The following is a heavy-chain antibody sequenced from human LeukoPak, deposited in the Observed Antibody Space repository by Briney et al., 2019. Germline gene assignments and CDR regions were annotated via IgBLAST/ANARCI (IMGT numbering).Heavy chain of an antibody. Sequence: GESLKISCKGSGYIFTSFWIGWVRLMPGKGLEWMGIIYPGDSDTTYSPSFQGQVTISADKSISTAYLQWSSLKASDTAMYYCARQRASTNWFDPWGQGTLVTVSS. V-gene: IGHV5-51*01. J-gene: IGHJ5*02. D-gene: IGHD1-26*01. CDR3: ARQRASTNWFDP. CDR1: GYIFTSFW. CDR2: IYPGDSDT.